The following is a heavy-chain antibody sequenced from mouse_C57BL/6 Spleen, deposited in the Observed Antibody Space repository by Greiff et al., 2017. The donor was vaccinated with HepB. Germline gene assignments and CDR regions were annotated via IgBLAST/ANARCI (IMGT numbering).Heavy chain of an antibody. V-gene: IGHV1-47*01. CDR2: FHPYNDDT. CDR1: GYTFTTYP. J-gene: IGHJ2*01. D-gene: IGHD4-1*01. Sequence: VQLQQSGAELVKPGASVKMSCKATGYTFTTYPIEWMKQNHGKSLELIGNFHPYNDDTKYNEKFKGKATLTVEKSSSTVYFELSRLTSDYSAVYYCARGKLGRDYFDYWGQGTTLTVSS. CDR3: ARGKLGRDYFDY.